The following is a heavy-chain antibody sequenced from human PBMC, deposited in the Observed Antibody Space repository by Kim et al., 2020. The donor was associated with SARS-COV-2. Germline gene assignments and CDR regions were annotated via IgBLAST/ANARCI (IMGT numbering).Heavy chain of an antibody. J-gene: IGHJ4*02. CDR3: ARAIIGTNTFDS. Sequence: GGSLRLSCEASGFTFSSFWMDWVRQAPGKGLVWVSRVNTDGSDTSYADSVKGRFTISRDNAKNTLYLQMNSLRADDTAVYYCARAIIGTNTFDSWVQGTL. CDR1: GFTFSSFW. V-gene: IGHV3-74*01. D-gene: IGHD1-7*01. CDR2: VNTDGSDT.